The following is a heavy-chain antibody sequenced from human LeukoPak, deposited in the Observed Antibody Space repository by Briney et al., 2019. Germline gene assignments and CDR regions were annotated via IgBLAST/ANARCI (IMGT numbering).Heavy chain of an antibody. J-gene: IGHJ4*02. Sequence: GESLKISCKGSGYSFTSYWIGWVRQMPGKGLEWMGIIYPGDSDTRYSPSFQGQVTISADKSISTAYLHSRSREASDTAMYYCARQRITGTTGFDYWGQGTLVTLSP. CDR3: ARQRITGTTGFDY. V-gene: IGHV5-51*01. D-gene: IGHD1-7*01. CDR1: GYSFTSYW. CDR2: IYPGDSDT.